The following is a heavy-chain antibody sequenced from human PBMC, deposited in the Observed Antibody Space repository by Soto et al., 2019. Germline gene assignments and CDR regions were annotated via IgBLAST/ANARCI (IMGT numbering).Heavy chain of an antibody. V-gene: IGHV1-69*06. CDR3: ARVRYCGGDSNAFDI. D-gene: IGHD2-21*02. J-gene: IGHJ3*02. Sequence: ASVKVSCKASGGTFSSYAISRVRQAPGQVLEWMGGIIPLFGTANYAQKFQGRVTITADKSTRTAYMELSSLKSEDTAVYYCARVRYCGGDSNAFDIWGQGTMVTVSS. CDR1: GGTFSSYA. CDR2: IIPLFGTA.